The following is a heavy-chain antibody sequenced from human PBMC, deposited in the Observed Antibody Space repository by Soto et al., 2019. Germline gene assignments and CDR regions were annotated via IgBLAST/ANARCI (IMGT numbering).Heavy chain of an antibody. CDR2: INPNSGGT. J-gene: IGHJ4*02. CDR1: GYTFTAYY. CDR3: ARDGSSWLDY. D-gene: IGHD6-13*01. Sequence: QVQLVQSGAEVKKPGASVKVSCKASGYTFTAYYMHWVRQAPGQGLEWMGWINPNSGGTNLAQKFQGRVTMTRDTSISTAYMELSSLRSDDTAVYYCARDGSSWLDYWGQGTLVTVSS. V-gene: IGHV1-2*02.